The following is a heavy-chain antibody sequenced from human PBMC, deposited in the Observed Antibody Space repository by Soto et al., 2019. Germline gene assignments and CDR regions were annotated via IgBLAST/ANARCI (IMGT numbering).Heavy chain of an antibody. J-gene: IGHJ4*02. D-gene: IGHD3-22*01. V-gene: IGHV3-53*01. Sequence: EVQLVESGGGLIQPGGSLRLSCAASGFTVSSNYMSWVRQAPGKGLEWVSVIYSGGSTYYADSVKGRFTISRDNSKNTLYLQMNSQRAEDTAVYYCARNYYDSGGGFDYWGQGTLVTVSS. CDR2: IYSGGST. CDR3: ARNYYDSGGGFDY. CDR1: GFTVSSNY.